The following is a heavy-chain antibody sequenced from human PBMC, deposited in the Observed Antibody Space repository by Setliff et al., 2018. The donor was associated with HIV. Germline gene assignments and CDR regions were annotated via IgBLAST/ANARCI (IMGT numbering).Heavy chain of an antibody. Sequence: ASVKVSCKASGYTFTSYGISWVRQAPGQGLEWMGWISAYNGNTNYAQKLQGRVTMTTDTSTSTAYMELRSLRSDDTAVYDCARDNVRVYTGNSSGYSYWGQGTLVTVSS. V-gene: IGHV1-18*01. CDR2: ISAYNGNT. CDR3: ARDNVRVYTGNSSGYSY. D-gene: IGHD3-22*01. J-gene: IGHJ4*02. CDR1: GYTFTSYG.